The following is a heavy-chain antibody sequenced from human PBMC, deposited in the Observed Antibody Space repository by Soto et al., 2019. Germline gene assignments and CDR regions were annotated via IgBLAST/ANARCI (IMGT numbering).Heavy chain of an antibody. D-gene: IGHD1-26*01. Sequence: SETLSLTCTVSGYSISSGYYWGWIRQPPGKGLEWIGSIYHSGSTYYNPSLKSRVTISVDTSKNQFSLKLSSVTAADTAVYYCARGAYSGSYYYYGMDVWGQGTTVTVSS. CDR2: IYHSGST. J-gene: IGHJ6*02. V-gene: IGHV4-38-2*02. CDR3: ARGAYSGSYYYYGMDV. CDR1: GYSISSGYY.